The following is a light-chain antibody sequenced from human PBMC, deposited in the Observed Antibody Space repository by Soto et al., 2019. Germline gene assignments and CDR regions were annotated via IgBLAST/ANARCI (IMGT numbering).Light chain of an antibody. CDR1: QSLLNSNGYTY. V-gene: IGKV2-28*01. CDR2: LVS. Sequence: EIVMTQSPLSLPATPGEPASISCRSSQSLLNSNGYTYLDWYLQKPGQSPQFLIYLVSNRSSGVPDRFSVSGSGTDFTLKISRVEAEDVGVYFCMQAAQTPYTFGQGTKLEIK. CDR3: MQAAQTPYT. J-gene: IGKJ2*01.